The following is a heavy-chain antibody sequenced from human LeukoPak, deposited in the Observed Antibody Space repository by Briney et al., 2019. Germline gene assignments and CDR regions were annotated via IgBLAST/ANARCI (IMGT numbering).Heavy chain of an antibody. D-gene: IGHD2-21*02. Sequence: SVKVSCKASGGTFSSYAISWVRQAPGQGVEWMGGVIPIFGTANYAQKFQGRVTITTDESTSTAYMELSSLRSEDTAVYYCARDPYCGGDCSDIGNWFDPWGQGTLVTVSS. CDR2: VIPIFGTA. V-gene: IGHV1-69*05. CDR3: ARDPYCGGDCSDIGNWFDP. CDR1: GGTFSSYA. J-gene: IGHJ5*02.